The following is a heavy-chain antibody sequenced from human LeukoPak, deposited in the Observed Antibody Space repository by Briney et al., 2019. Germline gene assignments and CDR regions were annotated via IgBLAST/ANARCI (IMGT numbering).Heavy chain of an antibody. J-gene: IGHJ3*02. Sequence: PSETLSLTCTVSGGSISSSSYYWGWIRQPPGKGLESIGSIYYSGSTYYNPSLKSRVTISVDTSKNQFSLKLSSVTAADTAVYYCARDGNSTPGIDAFDIWGQGTMVTVSS. CDR3: ARDGNSTPGIDAFDI. V-gene: IGHV4-39*07. CDR1: GGSISSSSYY. D-gene: IGHD1-14*01. CDR2: IYYSGST.